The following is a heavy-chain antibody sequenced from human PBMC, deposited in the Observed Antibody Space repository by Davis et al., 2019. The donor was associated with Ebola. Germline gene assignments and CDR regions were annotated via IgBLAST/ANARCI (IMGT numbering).Heavy chain of an antibody. J-gene: IGHJ4*02. CDR1: GFTFSSYG. Sequence: GESLKISCAASGFTFSSYGMHWVRQAPGMGLEWVAVVSYDGGKKWYGDSVKGRFTISRDNFQNTLYLQMNSLRAEDTAVYYCAKIASTVVTTDEDYWGQGTLVTVSS. V-gene: IGHV3-30*18. D-gene: IGHD2-21*02. CDR3: AKIASTVVTTDEDY. CDR2: VSYDGGKK.